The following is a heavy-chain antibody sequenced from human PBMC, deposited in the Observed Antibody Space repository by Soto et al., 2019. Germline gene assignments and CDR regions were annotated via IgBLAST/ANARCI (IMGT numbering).Heavy chain of an antibody. Sequence: GGSLRLSCAASGFTFSSYAMSWVRQAPGKGLEWVSAISGSGGSTYYADSVKGRFTISRDNSKNTLYLQMNSLRAEDTAVYYCAKYLDYYDSSGYYSYFDYWGQGTLVTVSS. J-gene: IGHJ4*02. CDR1: GFTFSSYA. CDR2: ISGSGGST. CDR3: AKYLDYYDSSGYYSYFDY. V-gene: IGHV3-23*01. D-gene: IGHD3-22*01.